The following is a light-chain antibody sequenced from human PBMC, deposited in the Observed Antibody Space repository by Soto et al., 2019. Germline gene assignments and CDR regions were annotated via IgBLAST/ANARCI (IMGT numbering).Light chain of an antibody. J-gene: IGKJ4*01. CDR1: QSLYNN. CDR3: QQYNNWPLT. CDR2: GAS. V-gene: IGKV3-15*01. Sequence: EIVMTQSPATLSVSPGERATLSCRASQSLYNNLAWYQQKPGQAPRLLIYGASARATGIPDRFSGSGSGTEFTLTISSLQSEDFAVYYCQQYNNWPLTFGGGTKVEIK.